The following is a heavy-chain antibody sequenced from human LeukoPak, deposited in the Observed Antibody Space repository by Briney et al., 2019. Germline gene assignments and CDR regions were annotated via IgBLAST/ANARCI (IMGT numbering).Heavy chain of an antibody. J-gene: IGHJ4*02. CDR3: ARAASSGSLLFDY. V-gene: IGHV4-30-2*01. CDR1: GGSISSGGYS. CDR2: IYHSGST. Sequence: PSQTLSLTCAVSGGSISSGGYSWSWIRQPPGKGLEWIGYIYHSGSTYYNPSLKSRVTISVDRSKNQFSLKLSSVTAADTAVYYCARAASSGSLLFDYWGQGTLVTVSS. D-gene: IGHD6-19*01.